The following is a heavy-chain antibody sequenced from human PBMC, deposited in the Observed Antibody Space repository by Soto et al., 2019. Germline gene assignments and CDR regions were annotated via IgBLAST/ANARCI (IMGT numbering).Heavy chain of an antibody. Sequence: QVQLQQWGAGLLKPSETLSLTCAVYGGSFSGFYWSWIRQPPGKGLEWIGELNDSGGTNYNASLKRRVSRSGDTSNNQFSLKLSFVTAADTAVYYCARGRGGVQHWGQGTLVTVSS. V-gene: IGHV4-34*01. CDR3: ARGRGGVQH. J-gene: IGHJ1*01. CDR1: GGSFSGFY. D-gene: IGHD3-10*01. CDR2: LNDSGGT.